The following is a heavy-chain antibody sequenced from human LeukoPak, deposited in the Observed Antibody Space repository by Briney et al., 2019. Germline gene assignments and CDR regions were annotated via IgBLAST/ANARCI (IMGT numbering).Heavy chain of an antibody. CDR1: GFIFTGYF. D-gene: IGHD4-17*01. CDR2: IKQDGSEK. CDR3: AREDGDLDY. V-gene: IGHV3-7*03. Sequence: GGSLRLSCAASGFIFTGYFMSWVRQAPGKGLEWVANIKQDGSEKYYVDSVKGRFTISRDNAKNSLYLQMNSLRAEDTAVYYCAREDGDLDYWGQGTLVTVSS. J-gene: IGHJ4*02.